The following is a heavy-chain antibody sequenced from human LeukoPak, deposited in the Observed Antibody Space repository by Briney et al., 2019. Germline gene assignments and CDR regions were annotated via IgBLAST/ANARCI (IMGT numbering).Heavy chain of an antibody. CDR3: ANVHRSGFGDFSWNVDS. CDR1: GFSLVTYA. CDR2: ISGSGDTT. Sequence: GGSLRLSCAASGFSLVTYAMTWVRQAPGKGLEWVSAISGSGDTTEYTDSVKGRFSISRDNSKNEVYLEMNTVTVEDAAIYFCANVHRSGFGDFSWNVDSWGQGTMVTVSS. D-gene: IGHD1-1*01. J-gene: IGHJ3*01. V-gene: IGHV3-23*01.